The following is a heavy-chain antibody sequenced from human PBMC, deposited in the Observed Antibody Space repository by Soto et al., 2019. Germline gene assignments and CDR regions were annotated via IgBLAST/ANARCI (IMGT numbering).Heavy chain of an antibody. V-gene: IGHV3-30*18. Sequence: SLRLSCAASGFTFSSYGMHWVRQAPGKGLEWVAVISYDGSNKYYADSVKGRFTISRDNSKNTLYLQMNSLRAEDTAVYYCAKDIRGNWFDPWGQGTLVTVSS. J-gene: IGHJ5*02. D-gene: IGHD3-10*01. CDR1: GFTFSSYG. CDR3: AKDIRGNWFDP. CDR2: ISYDGSNK.